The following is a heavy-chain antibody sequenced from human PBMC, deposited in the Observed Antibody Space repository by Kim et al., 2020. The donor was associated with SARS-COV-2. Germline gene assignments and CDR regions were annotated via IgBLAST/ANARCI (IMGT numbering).Heavy chain of an antibody. CDR3: ARGVYSSSWHYNWFDP. Sequence: SQTLSLTCAISGDSVSSNSAAWNWIRQSPSRGLEWLGRTYYRSKWYNDYAVSVKSRITINPDTSKNQFSLQLNSVTPEDTAVYYCARGVYSSSWHYNWFDPWGQGTLVTVSS. V-gene: IGHV6-1*01. CDR2: TYYRSKWYN. J-gene: IGHJ5*02. D-gene: IGHD6-13*01. CDR1: GDSVSSNSAA.